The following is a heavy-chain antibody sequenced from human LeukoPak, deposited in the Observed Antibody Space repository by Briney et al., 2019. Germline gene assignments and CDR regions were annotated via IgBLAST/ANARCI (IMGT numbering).Heavy chain of an antibody. CDR2: IYYSGST. V-gene: IGHV4-59*08. J-gene: IGHJ2*01. CDR3: ARTPTQLGIHWYFDL. CDR1: GGSISSYY. Sequence: SETLSLTCTVSGGSISSYYWSWTRQPPGKGLEWIGYIYYSGSTNYNPSLKSRVTISVDTSKNQFSLKLSSVTAADTAVYYCARTPTQLGIHWYFDLWGRGTLVTVSS. D-gene: IGHD7-27*01.